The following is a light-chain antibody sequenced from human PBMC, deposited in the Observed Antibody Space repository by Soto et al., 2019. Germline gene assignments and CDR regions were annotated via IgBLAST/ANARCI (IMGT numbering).Light chain of an antibody. J-gene: IGKJ2*01. V-gene: IGKV1-39*01. Sequence: DIQMTQSPSSLSASVGERVTITCRASQSITSYLNGYQQKPGKAPKLLIYAASSLHCGVPSRFSGIGSGTDFTLSISSLQPEDFATYSWQQSYTSPMYTVGQGTKLEIK. CDR3: QQSYTSPMYT. CDR2: AAS. CDR1: QSITSY.